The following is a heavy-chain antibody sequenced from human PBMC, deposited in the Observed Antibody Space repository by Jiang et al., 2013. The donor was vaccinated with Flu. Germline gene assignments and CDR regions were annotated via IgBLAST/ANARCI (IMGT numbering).Heavy chain of an antibody. J-gene: IGHJ3*02. CDR2: ISYSGNT. CDR3: ARERGYHDDFDI. V-gene: IGHV4-31*03. Sequence: QTLSLTCSVSGGSVTSGGFYWTWIRQHPGKGLEWVGYISYSGNTYYNPSLKSRVTISVDSSENQFSLKLTSLTAADTAVYYCARERGYHDDFDIWGQGTMVTVSS. D-gene: IGHD3-3*01. CDR1: GGSVTSGGFY.